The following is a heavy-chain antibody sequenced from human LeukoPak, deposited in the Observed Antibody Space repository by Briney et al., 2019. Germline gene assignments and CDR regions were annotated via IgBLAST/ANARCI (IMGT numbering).Heavy chain of an antibody. V-gene: IGHV4-39*01. D-gene: IGHD2-21*01. J-gene: IGHJ4*02. CDR3: ASLKAYSFDF. CDR2: IYYSGVT. Sequence: PSETLSLTCTVSGGSINSVSYYWGWIRQPPGKGLEWIGGIYYSGVTYHSPSLNSRLTISVDGSKNQFSLKLASVTAADTAVYYCASLKAYSFDFWGQGTLVTVSS. CDR1: GGSINSVSYY.